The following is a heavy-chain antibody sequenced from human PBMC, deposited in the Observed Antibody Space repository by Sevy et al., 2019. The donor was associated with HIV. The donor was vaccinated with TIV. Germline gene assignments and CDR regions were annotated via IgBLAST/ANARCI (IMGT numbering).Heavy chain of an antibody. D-gene: IGHD6-13*01. CDR1: GFTFSTYA. CDR2: ISGSGVNT. CDR3: ARDRSSTWVYFYYGMDV. Sequence: GGSLRLSCAASGFTFSTYAMSWVRQAPGKGLEWVSGISGSGVNTYYADSVKGRFTISRDNSKNTLYLQMSSLGAGDTALYYCARDRSSTWVYFYYGMDVWGQGTTVTVSS. V-gene: IGHV3-23*01. J-gene: IGHJ6*02.